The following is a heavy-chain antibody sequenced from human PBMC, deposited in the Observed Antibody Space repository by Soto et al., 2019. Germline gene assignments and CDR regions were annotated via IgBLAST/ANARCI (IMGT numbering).Heavy chain of an antibody. CDR1: GGSFSGYY. V-gene: IGHV4-34*01. Sequence: QVQLQQWGAGLLKPSETLSLTCAVYGGSFSGYYWSWIRQPPGKGLEWIGEINHSGSTNYNPSLKSRVTISVHTSKNQFSLKLSSVTAADTAVYYCASSLQYRDWGQGTLVTVSS. CDR2: INHSGST. CDR3: ASSLQYRD. J-gene: IGHJ4*02. D-gene: IGHD2-2*02.